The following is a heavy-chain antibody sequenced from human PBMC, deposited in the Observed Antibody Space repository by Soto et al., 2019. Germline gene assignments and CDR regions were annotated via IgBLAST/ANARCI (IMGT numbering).Heavy chain of an antibody. D-gene: IGHD3-9*01. V-gene: IGHV3-23*01. CDR3: AISTTTILATTGLDY. Sequence: GSLRLSCAASGFTFSSHAMSWGRQAPGKGPESGSGISRTGGSTHYAESVRGRFTISRDSSKNTVYLQMNSLRVEDTATYYCAISTTTILATTGLDYWGQGTLVTVSS. CDR2: ISRTGGST. CDR1: GFTFSSHA. J-gene: IGHJ4*02.